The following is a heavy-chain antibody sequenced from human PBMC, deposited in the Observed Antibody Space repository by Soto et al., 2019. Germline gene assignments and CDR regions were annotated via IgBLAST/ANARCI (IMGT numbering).Heavy chain of an antibody. Sequence: SETLSLTCTASGGSINSGDYYWTWVRQPPGKGLEWIGNIFHSGSTYYTPSLQSRVTISLDTSKNHFSLKLSSVTPADTAVYYCARDRYYGSGTYYNFYSGMDVWGQGTTVTVSS. CDR1: GGSINSGDYY. V-gene: IGHV4-30-4*01. D-gene: IGHD3-10*01. CDR2: IFHSGST. J-gene: IGHJ6*02. CDR3: ARDRYYGSGTYYNFYSGMDV.